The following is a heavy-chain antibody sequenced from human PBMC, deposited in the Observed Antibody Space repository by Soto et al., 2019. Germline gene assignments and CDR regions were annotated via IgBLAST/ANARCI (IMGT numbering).Heavy chain of an antibody. CDR2: ISSSSSYI. CDR3: ARDRDRGSSWYQNAFDI. CDR1: GFTFSSYS. V-gene: IGHV3-21*01. D-gene: IGHD6-13*01. Sequence: GGSLRLSCAASGFTFSSYSMNWVRQAPGKGLEWVSSISSSSSYIYYADSVKGRFTISRDNAKNSLYLQMNSLRAEDTAVYYCARDRDRGSSWYQNAFDIWAKGQWSPSPQ. J-gene: IGHJ3*02.